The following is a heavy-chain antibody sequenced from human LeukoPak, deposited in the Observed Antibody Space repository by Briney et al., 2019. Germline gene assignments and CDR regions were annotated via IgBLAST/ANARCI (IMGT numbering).Heavy chain of an antibody. V-gene: IGHV4-39*01. CDR3: ARQDVGPSDY. CDR2: IYYSGST. J-gene: IGHJ4*02. Sequence: PSETLSLTCTVSGGSISSSSYYWGWIRQPPGKGLEWTGSIYYSGSTYYNPSLKSRVTISVDTSKNQFSLKLSSVTAADTAVYYCARQDVGPSDYWGQGTLVTVSS. CDR1: GGSISSSSYY. D-gene: IGHD1-26*01.